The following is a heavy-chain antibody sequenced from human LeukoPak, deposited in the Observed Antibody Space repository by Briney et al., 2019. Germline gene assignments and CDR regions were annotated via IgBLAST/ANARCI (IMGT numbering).Heavy chain of an antibody. Sequence: ASVKVSCKTSGCTFNNYDINWVRQASGQGLEWMGWMNPNSGNTGYAQTFQGRVTMTRSTSISTAYVELSTLRFEDTAVYYCIRSVRNGHFDYWGQGTLVTVSS. J-gene: IGHJ4*02. CDR3: IRSVRNGHFDY. D-gene: IGHD2-8*01. CDR1: GCTFNNYD. CDR2: MNPNSGNT. V-gene: IGHV1-8*01.